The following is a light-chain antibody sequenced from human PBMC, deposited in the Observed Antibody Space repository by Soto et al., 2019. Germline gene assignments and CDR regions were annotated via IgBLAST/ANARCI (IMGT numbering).Light chain of an antibody. Sequence: IGVTRAHETLSLSPGERATLSCRAIQSVSSSYLAWYQQKPGQAPRLLIYGASSRATGIPDRFSGSGSGTDFTLTISRLEPEDFAVYYCRQYGSSPPLTFGQGTLLEI. V-gene: IGKV3-20*01. CDR3: RQYGSSPPLT. CDR2: GAS. J-gene: IGKJ5*01. CDR1: QSVSSSY.